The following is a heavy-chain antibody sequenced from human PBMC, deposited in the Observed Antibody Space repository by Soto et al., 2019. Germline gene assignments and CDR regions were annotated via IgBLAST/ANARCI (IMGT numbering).Heavy chain of an antibody. J-gene: IGHJ6*02. CDR1: GVPTSSGGCS. Sequence: TLCPSCAVSGVPTSSGGCSWSWIRQSPEKGLEWIGRIYPTWTTYSHPSLKSPVTISVDTSRNQFSLNLTSVTAADTAVYSCARAPPGPSPRWVPGGQGTTPTLS. V-gene: IGHV4-30-2*06. CDR2: IYPTWTT. CDR3: ARAPPGPSPRWVP. D-gene: IGHD3-10*01.